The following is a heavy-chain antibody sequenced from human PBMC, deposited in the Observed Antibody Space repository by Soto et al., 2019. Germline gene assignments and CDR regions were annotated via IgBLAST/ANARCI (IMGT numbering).Heavy chain of an antibody. Sequence: QVQLVQSGAEVKKPGSSVKVSCKASGGTFSSYAISWVRQAPGQGLEWMGGIIPIFGTANYAQKFQGRVTITADKSSSTAYMELRSLRSEDTAVFACARFPVPTASHYYDSSGFINWGQGTLVTVSS. J-gene: IGHJ4*02. CDR1: GGTFSSYA. V-gene: IGHV1-69*06. D-gene: IGHD3-22*01. CDR2: IIPIFGTA. CDR3: ARFPVPTASHYYDSSGFIN.